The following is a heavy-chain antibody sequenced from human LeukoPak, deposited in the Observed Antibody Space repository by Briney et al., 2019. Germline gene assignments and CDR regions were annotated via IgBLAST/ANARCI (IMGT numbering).Heavy chain of an antibody. J-gene: IGHJ1*01. V-gene: IGHV1-69*05. CDR3: AREGRYSGNHFQH. CDR2: IIPIFGTA. D-gene: IGHD1-26*01. Sequence: SVKVSCKASGGTFSSYAISWVRQAPGQGLEWMGRIIPIFGTANYAQKFQGRVTITTDESTSTAYMELSSLRSEDTAVYYCAREGRYSGNHFQHWGQGTLVTVSS. CDR1: GGTFSSYA.